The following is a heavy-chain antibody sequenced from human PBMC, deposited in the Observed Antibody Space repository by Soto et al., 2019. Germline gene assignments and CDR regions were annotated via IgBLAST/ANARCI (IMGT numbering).Heavy chain of an antibody. J-gene: IGHJ6*02. CDR3: ATSIRGPRRFNGMDV. D-gene: IGHD1-20*01. CDR2: IERDDDDK. Sequence: SGPTLVNPTETLTLTCTFSGFSLTSPGMCVSWIRQPPGKALEWLALIERDDDDKYYSTSLKTRLTISKDTRKNQVVLTMANMDPADTGTYCCATSIRGPRRFNGMDVWGQGTLVTVSS. CDR1: GFSLTSPGMC. V-gene: IGHV2-70*13.